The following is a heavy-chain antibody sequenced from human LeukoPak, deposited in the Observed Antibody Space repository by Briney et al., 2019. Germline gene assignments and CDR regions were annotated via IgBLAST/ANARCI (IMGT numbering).Heavy chain of an antibody. J-gene: IGHJ6*02. D-gene: IGHD3-3*01. CDR2: IKSKTDGGTT. CDR3: TTEGFNFWSGYNGMDV. CDR1: GFTFSSYW. Sequence: GGSLRLSCAASGFTFSSYWMSWVRQAPGKGLEWVGRIKSKTDGGTTDYAAPVKGRFTISRDDSKNTLYLQMNSLKTEDTAVYYCTTEGFNFWSGYNGMDVWGQGTTVTVSS. V-gene: IGHV3-15*01.